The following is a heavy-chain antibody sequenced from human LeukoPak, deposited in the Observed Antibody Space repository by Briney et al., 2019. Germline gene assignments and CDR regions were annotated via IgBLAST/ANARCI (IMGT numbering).Heavy chain of an antibody. J-gene: IGHJ4*02. CDR2: ISGRGRSI. Sequence: GGSLRPSCAASGFTFSDYHMSWIRQAPGKGLEWVSDISGRGRSIYYADSVKGRFTISRDNAKNSLYLQMNSLRAEDTAVYYCARGSSPPDHWGQGTLVTVSS. CDR3: ARGSSPPDH. CDR1: GFTFSDYH. V-gene: IGHV3-11*01.